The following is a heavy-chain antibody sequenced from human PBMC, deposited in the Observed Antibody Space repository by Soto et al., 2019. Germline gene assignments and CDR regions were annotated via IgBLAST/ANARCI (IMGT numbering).Heavy chain of an antibody. CDR2: ISTYNGNT. CDR3: ARDTPYYYDSSGYYRNYYGMDV. J-gene: IGHJ6*02. Sequence: ASVKVSCKASGISWVRQAPGQGLEWMGWISTYNGNTNYAQKLQGRVTMTTDTSTSTAYMELRSLRSDDTAVYYCARDTPYYYDSSGYYRNYYGMDVWGQGTTVTVSS. V-gene: IGHV1-18*01. D-gene: IGHD3-22*01. CDR1: G.